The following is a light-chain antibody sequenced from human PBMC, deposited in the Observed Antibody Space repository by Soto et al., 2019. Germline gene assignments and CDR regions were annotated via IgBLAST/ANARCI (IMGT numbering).Light chain of an antibody. CDR1: SSNVGSNT. Sequence: QSVLTQPPSASGTPGQRVTISCSGSSSNVGSNTVSWYQQLPGTAPKVLIYSDDQRPSGVPDRFSGSRSGSSASLAISGLQSGYEADYYCASWEDSRNGWVIGGGTKVTVL. CDR3: ASWEDSRNGWV. CDR2: SDD. V-gene: IGLV1-44*01. J-gene: IGLJ3*02.